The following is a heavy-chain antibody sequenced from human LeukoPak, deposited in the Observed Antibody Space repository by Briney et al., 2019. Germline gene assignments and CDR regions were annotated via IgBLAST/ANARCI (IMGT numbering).Heavy chain of an antibody. Sequence: PSETLSLTCAVYGGSFSSYYWSWIRQPPGKGLEWIGEINHSGNTNYNPSLKSRVTISVDTSKNQFSLKLSSVTAADTAVYYCARNPSRARRYFDYWGQGTLVTVSS. CDR2: INHSGNT. V-gene: IGHV4-34*01. CDR3: ARNPSRARRYFDY. CDR1: GGSFSSYY. J-gene: IGHJ4*02.